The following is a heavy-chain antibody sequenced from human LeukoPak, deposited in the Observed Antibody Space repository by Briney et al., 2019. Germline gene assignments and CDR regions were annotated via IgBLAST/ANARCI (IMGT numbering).Heavy chain of an antibody. D-gene: IGHD2-15*01. J-gene: IGHJ3*02. CDR1: GYSFTSYW. Sequence: GECMKISCKGSGYSFTSYWIGWVRQMPGKGLEWMGIIYPGDSDTRYSPSFQGQVTISADKSISTAYLQWSSLKASDTAMYYCALGYCSGGSCLEAFDIWGQGTMVTVSS. CDR3: ALGYCSGGSCLEAFDI. V-gene: IGHV5-51*01. CDR2: IYPGDSDT.